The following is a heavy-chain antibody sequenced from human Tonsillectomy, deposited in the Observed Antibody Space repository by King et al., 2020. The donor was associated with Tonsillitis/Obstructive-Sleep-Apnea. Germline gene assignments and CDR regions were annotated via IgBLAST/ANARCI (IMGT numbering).Heavy chain of an antibody. D-gene: IGHD6-13*01. CDR2: INAGDGNT. J-gene: IGHJ4*02. V-gene: IGHV1-3*01. CDR1: VYTFSSYA. Sequence: QLVQSGAEVKKPGASVRISCKASVYTFSSYAMHWVRQAPGQRLEWMGWINAGDGNTKYSQKFQGRVTIIRDTSASTAYMELSSLRSEDTAVYYCARVGVRYSSSWTFDYWGQGTLVTVSS. CDR3: ARVGVRYSSSWTFDY.